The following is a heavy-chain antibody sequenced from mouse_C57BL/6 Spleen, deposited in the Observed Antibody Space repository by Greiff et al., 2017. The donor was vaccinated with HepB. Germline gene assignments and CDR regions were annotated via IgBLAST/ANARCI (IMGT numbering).Heavy chain of an antibody. D-gene: IGHD1-1*01. CDR3: ARGDYYGSYWYFDV. CDR1: GYTFTSYG. V-gene: IGHV1-81*01. Sequence: VQLQQSGAELARPGASVKLSCKASGYTFTSYGISWVKQRTGQGLEWIGEIYPRSGNTYYNEKFKGKATLTADKSSSTAYMGLRNLTSEDSAVYFCARGDYYGSYWYFDVWGTGTTVTVSS. J-gene: IGHJ1*03. CDR2: IYPRSGNT.